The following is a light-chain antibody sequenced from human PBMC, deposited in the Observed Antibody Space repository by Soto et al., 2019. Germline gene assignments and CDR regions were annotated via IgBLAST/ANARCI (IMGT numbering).Light chain of an antibody. CDR2: GAS. J-gene: IGKJ4*01. Sequence: VLTQSPVTLSLSPGERATLSCRASQSVSSSYLAWYQQKPGQAPRLLIYGASSRATGTPDRFSGSGSGTEFTLTISSLQPDDFATYYCQQYNSYPLTFGGGTKVDIK. CDR3: QQYNSYPLT. V-gene: IGKV3-20*01. CDR1: QSVSSSY.